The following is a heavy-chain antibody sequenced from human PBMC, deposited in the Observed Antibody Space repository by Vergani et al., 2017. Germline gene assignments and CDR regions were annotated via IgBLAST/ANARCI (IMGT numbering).Heavy chain of an antibody. Sequence: QVTLKESGPALVKPTQTLTLTCTVSRISLSTSGMRVSWIRQPPGKAPEWLALIDWDDEKSYSPSLKTRLTISKDTSKNQVFLTMTKMDPGDTAMYYCTWLYGPTGHWYFDFWGRGTLVAVSS. CDR3: TWLYGPTGHWYFDF. CDR2: IDWDDEK. D-gene: IGHD1-14*01. V-gene: IGHV2-70*04. J-gene: IGHJ2*01. CDR1: RISLSTSGMR.